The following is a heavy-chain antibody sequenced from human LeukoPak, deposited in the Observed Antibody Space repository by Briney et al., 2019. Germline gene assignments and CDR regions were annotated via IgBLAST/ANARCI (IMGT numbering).Heavy chain of an antibody. D-gene: IGHD3-22*01. CDR2: ILTSGMI. Sequence: SQTLSLTCNVSGGSINSEDFYWSWIRQPAGKGLEWIGYILTSGMINYNPSLKSRVTISADTSKNQFFLRLSSVTAADTALYYCAREDFRDLYDSGGYYRPADCWGQGTLVTVSS. J-gene: IGHJ4*02. CDR1: GGSINSEDFY. V-gene: IGHV4-61*09. CDR3: AREDFRDLYDSGGYYRPADC.